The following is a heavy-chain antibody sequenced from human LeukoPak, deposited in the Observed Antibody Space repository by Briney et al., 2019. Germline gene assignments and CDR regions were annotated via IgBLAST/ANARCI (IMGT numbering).Heavy chain of an antibody. CDR3: AKGSSGWYQADY. Sequence: GGSLRLSCAASGFTFSSYWMSWVRQAPGKGLEWVANIRHDGSEKYYVDSVKGRFTISRDNSKNTLYLQMNSLRAEDTAVYYCAKGSSGWYQADYWGQGTLVTVSS. CDR2: IRHDGSEK. V-gene: IGHV3-7*03. CDR1: GFTFSSYW. J-gene: IGHJ4*02. D-gene: IGHD6-19*01.